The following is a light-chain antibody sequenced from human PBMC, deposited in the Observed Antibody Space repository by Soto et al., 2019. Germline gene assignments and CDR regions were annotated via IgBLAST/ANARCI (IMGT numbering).Light chain of an antibody. CDR2: AAS. Sequence: DIQMTQSPSSLSASVGDRVTITCRASQNISIYLNWYQQKPGKAPELLIYAASRLQSGVPSRFIGSGSGTEFTLTISSLQPEDFATYYCQQSYSTWTFGQGTKVESK. CDR3: QQSYSTWT. CDR1: QNISIY. J-gene: IGKJ1*01. V-gene: IGKV1-39*01.